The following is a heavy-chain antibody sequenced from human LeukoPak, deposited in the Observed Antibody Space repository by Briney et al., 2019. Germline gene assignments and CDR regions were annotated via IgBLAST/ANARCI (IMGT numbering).Heavy chain of an antibody. J-gene: IGHJ6*02. Sequence: GGSLRLSCAASRFTLSSYSMDWVRQAPGKGLEWVSSISSSSSYIYYADSVKGRFTISRDNAKNSLYLQMNSQRAEDTAVYYCARDIFGYYGMDVWGQGTTVTVSS. CDR2: ISSSSSYI. V-gene: IGHV3-21*01. D-gene: IGHD3-10*02. CDR3: ARDIFGYYGMDV. CDR1: RFTLSSYS.